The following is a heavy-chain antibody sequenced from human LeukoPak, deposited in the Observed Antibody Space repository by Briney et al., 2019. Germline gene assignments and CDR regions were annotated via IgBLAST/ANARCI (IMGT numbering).Heavy chain of an antibody. Sequence: ASVKVSCKTSGYTFTGYYIHWVRQAPGQGLEWMVWVIPNNGGTNYAQNFQGRIAMTRDTSIGTAHMELSRLTSDDTAIYYCAKEAKDYYDADGYYLDYWGQGTLVTVSS. CDR2: VIPNNGGT. CDR1: GYTFTGYY. D-gene: IGHD3-22*01. CDR3: AKEAKDYYDADGYYLDY. V-gene: IGHV1-2*02. J-gene: IGHJ4*02.